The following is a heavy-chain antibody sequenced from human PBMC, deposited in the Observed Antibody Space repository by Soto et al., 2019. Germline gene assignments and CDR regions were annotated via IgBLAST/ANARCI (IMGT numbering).Heavy chain of an antibody. Sequence: SETLSLTCAVDGGSFSGYYLSWIRQPPGKGLEWIGEINHSGSTNYNPSLKSRVTISVDTSRNQFSLKLSPVTAADTAVYYCARGVKLRRYFDYWGQGTLVTVSS. CDR1: GGSFSGYY. CDR3: ARGVKLRRYFDY. CDR2: INHSGST. D-gene: IGHD1-7*01. J-gene: IGHJ4*02. V-gene: IGHV4-34*01.